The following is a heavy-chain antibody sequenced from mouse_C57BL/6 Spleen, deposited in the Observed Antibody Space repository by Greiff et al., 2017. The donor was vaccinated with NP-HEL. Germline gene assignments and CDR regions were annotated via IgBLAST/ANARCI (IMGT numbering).Heavy chain of an antibody. CDR3: ARDTPDGYYLAY. D-gene: IGHD2-3*01. J-gene: IGHJ3*01. V-gene: IGHV5-4*01. Sequence: EVNVVESGGGLVKPGGSLKLSCAASGFTFSSYAMSWVRQTPEKRLEWVATISDGGSYTYYPDNVKGRFTISRDNAKNNLYLQMSHLKSEDTAMYYCARDTPDGYYLAYWGQGTLVTVSA. CDR2: ISDGGSYT. CDR1: GFTFSSYA.